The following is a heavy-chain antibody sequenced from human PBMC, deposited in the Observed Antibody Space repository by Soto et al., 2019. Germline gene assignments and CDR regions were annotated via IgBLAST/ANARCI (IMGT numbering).Heavy chain of an antibody. V-gene: IGHV3-23*01. CDR1: GFTFSSYA. J-gene: IGHJ4*02. CDR3: AKGKYYYDSSAYPRFDY. Sequence: SGGSLRLSCAASGFTFSSYAMSWVRQAPGKGLEWVSAISGSGGSTYYADSVKGRFTISRDNSKNTLYLQMNSLRAEDTAVYYCAKGKYYYDSSAYPRFDYWGQGTLVTVSS. CDR2: ISGSGGST. D-gene: IGHD3-22*01.